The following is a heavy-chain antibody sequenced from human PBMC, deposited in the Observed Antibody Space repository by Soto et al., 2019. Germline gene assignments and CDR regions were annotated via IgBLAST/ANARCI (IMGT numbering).Heavy chain of an antibody. CDR2: ISAYNGNT. CDR1: GYTFTSYG. Sequence: GASVKVSCKASGYTFTSYGISWVRQAPGQGLEWMGWISAYNGNTNYAQKLQGRVTMTTDTSTSTAYMELRSLRSDDTAVYYCARDKDPTYYYGSGSHPHSWSMDLWGQGTTVTVSS. CDR3: ARDKDPTYYYGSGSHPHSWSMDL. J-gene: IGHJ6*02. D-gene: IGHD3-10*01. V-gene: IGHV1-18*01.